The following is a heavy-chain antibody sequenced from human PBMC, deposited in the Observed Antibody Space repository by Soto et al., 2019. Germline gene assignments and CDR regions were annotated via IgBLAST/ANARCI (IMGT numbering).Heavy chain of an antibody. CDR2: MSGSGDDA. J-gene: IGHJ4*02. V-gene: IGHV3-23*01. Sequence: GGSLRLSCAASGFTFSNYGMSWVRQAPGKGLEWVSVMSGSGDDAYYADSVKGRFTISRDNSKNTLYLQMNSLRAEDTAVYFCAKKVTIYAVDPADYWGQGTQVTVSS. D-gene: IGHD3-3*01. CDR1: GFTFSNYG. CDR3: AKKVTIYAVDPADY.